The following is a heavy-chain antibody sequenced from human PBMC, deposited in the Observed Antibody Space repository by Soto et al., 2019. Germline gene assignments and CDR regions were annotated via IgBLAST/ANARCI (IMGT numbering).Heavy chain of an antibody. V-gene: IGHV4-59*13. CDR3: ARAQPFEFHNWFDP. Sequence: QVQLQESGPGLVKSSETLSLTCTVTGGSISSYYWSWIRRPPGKGLEWIGHIYDSGSPNYNPSLESRVNVSLDTSTNQFSLKFSSVTAADTAVYYCARAQPFEFHNWFDPWGQGTLVSVSA. CDR2: IYDSGSP. CDR1: GGSISSYY. J-gene: IGHJ5*02. D-gene: IGHD3-10*01.